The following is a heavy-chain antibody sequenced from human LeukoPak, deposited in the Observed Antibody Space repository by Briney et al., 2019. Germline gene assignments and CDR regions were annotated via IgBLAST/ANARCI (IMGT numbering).Heavy chain of an antibody. CDR1: GFTLSSNY. V-gene: IGHV3-66*01. CDR3: ARDQGNNWNDLDAFDI. D-gene: IGHD1-1*01. CDR2: IYSGGST. Sequence: GRSLRLSCAASGFTLSSNYMCWVRPAPGKGLEWVSVIYSGGSTYYADSVKGRFTISRDNSKNTLYLQMNSLRAEETAVYYCARDQGNNWNDLDAFDIWGQGTMVTVSS. J-gene: IGHJ3*02.